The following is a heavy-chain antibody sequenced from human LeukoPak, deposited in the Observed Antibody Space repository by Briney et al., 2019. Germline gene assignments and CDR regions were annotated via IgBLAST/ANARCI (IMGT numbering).Heavy chain of an antibody. J-gene: IGHJ6*04. Sequence: HGESLKISCKGSGYSFTSYWIGWVRQMPGKGLEWMGIIYPGDSDTRYSPSFQGQVTISADKSISTAYLQWSSLKASDTAMYYCARMPNWGEYYYGTDVWGKGTTVTVSS. V-gene: IGHV5-51*01. CDR2: IYPGDSDT. CDR1: GYSFTSYW. D-gene: IGHD7-27*01. CDR3: ARMPNWGEYYYGTDV.